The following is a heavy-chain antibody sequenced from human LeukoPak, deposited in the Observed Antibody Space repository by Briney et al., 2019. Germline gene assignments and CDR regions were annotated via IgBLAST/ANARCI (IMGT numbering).Heavy chain of an antibody. V-gene: IGHV3-21*01. CDR1: GFTFSSYS. D-gene: IGHD3-10*01. CDR3: ARGDLGDGSGSSYYYMDV. CDR2: ISSSSSYI. Sequence: GGSLRLSCAASGFTFSSYSMNWVRQAPGKGLEWVSSISSSSSYIYYADSVKGRFTISRDNAKNSLYLQMNNLRAEDTAVYYCARGDLGDGSGSSYYYMDVWGKGTTVTVSS. J-gene: IGHJ6*03.